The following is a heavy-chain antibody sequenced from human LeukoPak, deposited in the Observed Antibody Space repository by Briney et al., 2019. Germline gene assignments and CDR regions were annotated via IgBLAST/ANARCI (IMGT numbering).Heavy chain of an antibody. V-gene: IGHV4-59*01. CDR1: GGSISRYY. J-gene: IGHJ4*02. Sequence: GTLSLTCTVSGGSISRYYCSWLRQPPGKGLEWIGYMYSSGSPYYNPSFKSRVTISVDSSKNQFSLKLISATAADTAVYYCARGHSDGWYPYIDYWGQGSLITVSS. CDR3: ARGHSDGWYPYIDY. D-gene: IGHD6-19*01. CDR2: MYSSGSP.